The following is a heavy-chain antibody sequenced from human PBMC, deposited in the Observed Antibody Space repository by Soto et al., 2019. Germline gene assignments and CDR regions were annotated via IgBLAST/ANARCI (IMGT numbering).Heavy chain of an antibody. Sequence: SETLSLTCAVYCGSFSGYYCNWIRQPPGKGLEWIGEINHSGSTNYNPSLKSRVTISVDTSKNQFSLKLSSVTAADTAVYYCASLPHGGYPVSWSQGTLVTVS. D-gene: IGHD4-17*01. CDR3: ASLPHGGYPVS. J-gene: IGHJ4*02. CDR2: INHSGST. V-gene: IGHV4-34*01. CDR1: CGSFSGYY.